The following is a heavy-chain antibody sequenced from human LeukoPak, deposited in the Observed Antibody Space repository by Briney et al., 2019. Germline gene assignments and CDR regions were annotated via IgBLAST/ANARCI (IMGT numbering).Heavy chain of an antibody. V-gene: IGHV4-39*07. D-gene: IGHD1-26*01. J-gene: IGHJ5*02. Sequence: SETLSLTCTVSGGSISSSSYYWGWIRQPPGKGLEWIGSIYYSGSTNYNPSLKSRVTISVDTSKNQFSLKLSSVTAADTAVYYCARERYSGWGFDPWGQGTLVTVSP. CDR2: IYYSGST. CDR1: GGSISSSSYY. CDR3: ARERYSGWGFDP.